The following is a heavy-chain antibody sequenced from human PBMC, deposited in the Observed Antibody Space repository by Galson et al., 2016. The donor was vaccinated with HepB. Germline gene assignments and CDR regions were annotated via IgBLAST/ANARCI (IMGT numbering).Heavy chain of an antibody. CDR3: ARVEPPVVVAGTTHVLDAFDI. D-gene: IGHD1-1*01. CDR1: GFIFSNYR. CDR2: ISNNSRYI. Sequence: SLRLSCAGSGFIFSNYRMTWVRQAPGKGLEWVSAISNNSRYIHYAGSVKGRFSISRDNAKNSLFLEMNSLRVDDTAVYYCARVEPPVVVAGTTHVLDAFDIWGQGTMV. V-gene: IGHV3-21*01. J-gene: IGHJ3*02.